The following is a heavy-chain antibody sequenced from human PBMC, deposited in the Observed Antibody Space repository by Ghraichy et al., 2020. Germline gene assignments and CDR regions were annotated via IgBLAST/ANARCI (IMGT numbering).Heavy chain of an antibody. V-gene: IGHV6-1*01. CDR3: ARGSVVAAGTGLSFLRT. CDR2: TYYRSKWYN. CDR1: GDSVSSNSAA. J-gene: IGHJ4*02. Sequence: SQTLSLTCAISGDSVSSNSAAWNWIRQSPSRGLEWLGRTYYRSKWYNDYAVSVKSRITINPDTSKNQFSLQLNSVTPEDTAVYYCARGSVVAAGTGLSFLRTWCQGTLVTVSS. D-gene: IGHD6-13*01.